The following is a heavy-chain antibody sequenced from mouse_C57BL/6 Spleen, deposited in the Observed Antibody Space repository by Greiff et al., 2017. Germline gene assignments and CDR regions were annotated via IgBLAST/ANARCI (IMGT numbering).Heavy chain of an antibody. D-gene: IGHD1-1*01. Sequence: VQLQQPGAELVKPGASVKLSCTASGYTFTSYWMHWVKQRPGQGLEWIGMIHPNSGSTNYNEKFKSKATLTVDKSSSTAYMQLSSLTSEDSAVYYCARSTTVVATRFDYWGQGTTLTVSS. CDR3: ARSTTVVATRFDY. CDR1: GYTFTSYW. J-gene: IGHJ2*01. V-gene: IGHV1-64*01. CDR2: IHPNSGST.